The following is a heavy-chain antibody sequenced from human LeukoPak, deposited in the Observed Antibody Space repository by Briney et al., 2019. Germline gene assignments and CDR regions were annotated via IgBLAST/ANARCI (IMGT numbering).Heavy chain of an antibody. Sequence: SETLSLTCTVSGGSISSYYWSWIRQPPGKGLEWIGEINHSGSTNYNPSLKSRVTISVDTSKNQFSLKLSSVTAADTAVYYCARARTNYFDYWGQGTLVTVSS. CDR3: ARARTNYFDY. D-gene: IGHD1-1*01. V-gene: IGHV4-34*01. J-gene: IGHJ4*02. CDR1: GGSISSYY. CDR2: INHSGST.